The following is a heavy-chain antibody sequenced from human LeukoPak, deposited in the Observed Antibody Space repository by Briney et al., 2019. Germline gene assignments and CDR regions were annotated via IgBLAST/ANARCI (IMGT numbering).Heavy chain of an antibody. V-gene: IGHV3-23*01. J-gene: IGHJ4*02. CDR3: AKDTGGSSGFALDY. D-gene: IGHD3-22*01. CDR1: GFTFSSYA. CDR2: ISGSGGST. Sequence: GGSLRLSCAASGFTFSSYAMSWVRQAPGKGLEWVSAISGSGGSTYYADSVKGRFTISRDNSKNTLYLQMNSLRAEDTAVYYCAKDTGGSSGFALDYWGQGTLVTVSS.